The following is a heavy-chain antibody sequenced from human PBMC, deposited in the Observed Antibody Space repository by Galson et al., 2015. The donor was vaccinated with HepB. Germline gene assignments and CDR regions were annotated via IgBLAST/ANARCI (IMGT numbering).Heavy chain of an antibody. CDR1: GYTFTGYD. V-gene: IGHV1-2*04. D-gene: IGHD3-3*01. J-gene: IGHJ6*02. Sequence: SVKVSCKASGYTFTGYDMHWVRQAPGQGLEWMGWINPNSGGTNYAQKFQGWVTMTRDTSISTAYMELSRLRSDDTAVYYCAREWRVSTILDRSYYYYGMDVWGQGTTVTVSS. CDR3: AREWRVSTILDRSYYYYGMDV. CDR2: INPNSGGT.